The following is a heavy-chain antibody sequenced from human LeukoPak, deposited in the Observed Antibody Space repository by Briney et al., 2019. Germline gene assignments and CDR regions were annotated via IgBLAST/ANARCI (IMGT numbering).Heavy chain of an antibody. CDR2: IIPIFGTA. Sequence: SVKVSCKASGGTFSSYAISWVRQAPGQGLEWMGGIIPIFGTANYAQKFQGRVTITADKSTSTAYMELSSLRSEDTAVYYCARDRYCSSTSCYLSGRYFDYWGQGTLVTVSS. D-gene: IGHD2-2*01. CDR1: GGTFSSYA. V-gene: IGHV1-69*06. CDR3: ARDRYCSSTSCYLSGRYFDY. J-gene: IGHJ4*02.